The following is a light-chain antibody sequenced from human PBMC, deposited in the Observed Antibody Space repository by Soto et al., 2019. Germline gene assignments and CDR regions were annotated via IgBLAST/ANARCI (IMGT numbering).Light chain of an antibody. CDR2: RNN. CDR3: AVWDDSLDGLWV. CDR1: SSNIGSNY. V-gene: IGLV1-47*01. J-gene: IGLJ3*02. Sequence: QLVLTQPPSASGTPGQRVTICCSGSSSNIGSNYVYWYQQLPGTAPKLLIYRNNQRPSGVPDRFSGSKSGTSASLAISGLQSGDEADYYCAVWDDSLDGLWVFGGGTKLTVL.